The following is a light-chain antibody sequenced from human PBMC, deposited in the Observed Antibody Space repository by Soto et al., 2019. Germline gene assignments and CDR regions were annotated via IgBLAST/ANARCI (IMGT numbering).Light chain of an antibody. V-gene: IGKV3-15*01. CDR1: QSVSSD. CDR3: QHYHGWPFT. J-gene: IGKJ2*01. CDR2: GAS. Sequence: EILMTQSPATLSVSSGERATLSCRASQSVSSDLAWYQHHSGQAPRLLIYGASTRVTGTPPRFSGSGSGTEFTLTITSLQAEDFAVYYCQHYHGWPFTFGQGNKLEMK.